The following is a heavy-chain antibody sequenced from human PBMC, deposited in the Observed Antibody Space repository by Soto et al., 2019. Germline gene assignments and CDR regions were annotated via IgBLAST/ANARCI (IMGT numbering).Heavy chain of an antibody. CDR3: ARVSIDGDFDY. Sequence: GSLRLSCAASGFTFSDYYMSWIRQAPGKGLEWVSYISSSGSTIYYADSVKGRFTISRDNAKNTLYLQMNSLRAEDTAVYYCARVSIDGDFDYWGQGTLVTVSS. CDR2: ISSSGSTI. CDR1: GFTFSDYY. J-gene: IGHJ4*02. D-gene: IGHD4-17*01. V-gene: IGHV3-11*04.